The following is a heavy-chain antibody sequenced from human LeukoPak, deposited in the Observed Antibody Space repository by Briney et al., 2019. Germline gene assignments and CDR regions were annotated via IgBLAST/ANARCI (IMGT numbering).Heavy chain of an antibody. CDR1: GGSISSGSYY. V-gene: IGHV4-61*10. CDR2: IYYSGST. J-gene: IGHJ4*02. Sequence: SETLSLTCTVSGGSISSGSYYWSWIRQPAGKGLEWIGYIYYSGSTNYNPSLKSRVTISVDTSKNQFSLKLSSVTAADTAVYYCARVIAARRGGEGYFDYWGQGTLVTVSS. D-gene: IGHD6-6*01. CDR3: ARVIAARRGGEGYFDY.